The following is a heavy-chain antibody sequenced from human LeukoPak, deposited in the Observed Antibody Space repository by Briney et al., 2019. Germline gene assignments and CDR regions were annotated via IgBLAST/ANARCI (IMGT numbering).Heavy chain of an antibody. CDR3: ARVHRGYSFGRLDY. D-gene: IGHD5-12*01. V-gene: IGHV3-48*02. CDR1: GFTFSSYS. Sequence: GGSLRLSCAASGFTFSSYSMNWVRQAPGKGLEWVSYISGSDNTIYYADSVKGRFTISRDNARNSLYLQMNSLRDGDTAVYYCARVHRGYSFGRLDYWGQGTLVTVSS. CDR2: ISGSDNTI. J-gene: IGHJ4*02.